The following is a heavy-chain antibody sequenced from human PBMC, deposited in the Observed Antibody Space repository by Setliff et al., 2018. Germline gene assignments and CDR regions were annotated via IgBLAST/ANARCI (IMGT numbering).Heavy chain of an antibody. CDR2: IHFRGTT. Sequence: PSETLSLTCIVSGGYIGGTSYYWGWIRQPPGKGLEWIGSIHFRGTTYYNPSLNSQVTISVDTSKNQFSLRLNSVTAADTSVYYCARGLGNYADYWGQGTLVTVSS. CDR3: ARGLGNYADY. D-gene: IGHD2-21*01. J-gene: IGHJ4*02. V-gene: IGHV4-39*01. CDR1: GGYIGGTSYY.